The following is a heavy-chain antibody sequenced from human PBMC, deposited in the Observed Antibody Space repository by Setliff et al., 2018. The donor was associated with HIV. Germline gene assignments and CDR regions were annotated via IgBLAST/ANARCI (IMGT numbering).Heavy chain of an antibody. Sequence: GGSLRLSCVASGFIFNKYGFSWVRQAPGKGLEWLSSINFNGGGTRYATSVKGRFTVSRDNARSSLYLDMSSLTADDTAFYFCARDHDDEWELRPLGFWGRGTLVTVSS. CDR1: GFIFNKYG. J-gene: IGHJ4*02. V-gene: IGHV3-20*04. D-gene: IGHD1-26*01. CDR2: INFNGGGT. CDR3: ARDHDDEWELRPLGF.